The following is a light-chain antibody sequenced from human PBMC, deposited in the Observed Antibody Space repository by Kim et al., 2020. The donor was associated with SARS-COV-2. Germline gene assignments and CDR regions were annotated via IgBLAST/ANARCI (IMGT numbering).Light chain of an antibody. CDR2: GSF. J-gene: IGKJ1*01. CDR3: QQYNDWPT. Sequence: CARETPTLPSRPSHSVSSKVACYQQTPGQPPRLLIYGSFTRATSTPARVSGSGSGSEFTLTISRLQSEDFAVYYCQQYNDWPTFGQGTKVDIK. CDR1: HSVSSK. V-gene: IGKV3D-15*01.